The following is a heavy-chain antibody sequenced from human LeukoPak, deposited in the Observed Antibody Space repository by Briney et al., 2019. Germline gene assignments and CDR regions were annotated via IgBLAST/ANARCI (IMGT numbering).Heavy chain of an antibody. CDR2: ISTDGSST. D-gene: IGHD1-1*01. Sequence: GRSLRLSCAASGFTFSSYGMHWVRQAPGKGLVWVSRISTDGSSTTYADYVKGRFTISRDNAKNTLYLQINSLRAEDTAVYYCARGPYTSTFDYWGQGALVIVSS. CDR1: GFTFSSYG. V-gene: IGHV3-74*03. J-gene: IGHJ4*02. CDR3: ARGPYTSTFDY.